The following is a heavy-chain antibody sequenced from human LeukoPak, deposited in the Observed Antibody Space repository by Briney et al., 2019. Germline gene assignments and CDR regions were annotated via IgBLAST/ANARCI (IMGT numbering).Heavy chain of an antibody. CDR3: ARDLEGYHYGSGNYPQ. V-gene: IGHV1-2*02. Sequence: ASVKVSCKASGYTFTGYYIHWLRQAPGQGLEWMGFINPNSGGTNYAQRFQGRVTMTRDTSISTAYMELSSLTSDDTAVYYCARDLEGYHYGSGNYPQWGQGTLITVSS. D-gene: IGHD3-10*01. CDR1: GYTFTGYY. J-gene: IGHJ4*02. CDR2: INPNSGGT.